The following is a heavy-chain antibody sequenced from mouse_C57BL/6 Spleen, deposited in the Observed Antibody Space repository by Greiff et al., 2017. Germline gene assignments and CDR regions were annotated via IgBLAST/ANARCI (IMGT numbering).Heavy chain of an antibody. Sequence: EVQLQQSGAELVRPGASVKLSCTASGFNINDYYMHWVKQRPEQGLEWIGRIDPEDGDTEYAPKFQGKATMTADTSSNTAYLQLSSLTSEDAAVYYCTTYCGSSNGNAMGYWGQGATVTVSS. J-gene: IGHJ4*01. V-gene: IGHV14-1*01. CDR1: GFNINDYY. D-gene: IGHD1-1*01. CDR3: TTYCGSSNGNAMGY. CDR2: IDPEDGDT.